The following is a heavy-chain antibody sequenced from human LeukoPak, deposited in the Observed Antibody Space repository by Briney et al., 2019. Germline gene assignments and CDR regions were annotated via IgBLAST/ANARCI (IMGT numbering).Heavy chain of an antibody. D-gene: IGHD5-12*01. J-gene: IGHJ4*02. Sequence: GGSLKLSCAASGFTFSGSAMHWVRQASGKRLEWVGRIRSKANSYATAYAASVKGRFTISRDDSKNTAYLQMNSLKTEDTAVYYCTRHGYSGYDVDYWGQGTLVTVSA. V-gene: IGHV3-73*01. CDR3: TRHGYSGYDVDY. CDR1: GFTFSGSA. CDR2: IRSKANSYAT.